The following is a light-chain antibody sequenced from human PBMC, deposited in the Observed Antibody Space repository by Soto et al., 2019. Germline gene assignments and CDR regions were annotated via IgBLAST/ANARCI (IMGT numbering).Light chain of an antibody. CDR3: SSYVASNDFVV. CDR1: SSDVSGYNY. Sequence: QSALTQPPSASGSPGQSVTISCTGTSSDVSGYNYVSWYQQHPGKAPKLIIYEVSQRPSGVPDRFSGSKSGNTASLTVSGLQADDEADYYCSSYVASNDFVVFGGGTKVTVL. J-gene: IGLJ2*01. CDR2: EVS. V-gene: IGLV2-8*01.